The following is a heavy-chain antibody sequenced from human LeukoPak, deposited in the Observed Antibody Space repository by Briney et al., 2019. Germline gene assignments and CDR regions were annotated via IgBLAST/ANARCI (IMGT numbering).Heavy chain of an antibody. CDR1: GGSITNYY. CDR2: IYHSGST. J-gene: IGHJ4*02. D-gene: IGHD6-6*01. Sequence: PSETLSLTCTVSGGSITNYYWSWIRQPPGKGLECIGFIYHSGSTNYNPSLKSRVTMSVDKSKNQCSLRLSSVTAADTAIYFCARSTQDSSTSFDYWGQGTLVTVSS. CDR3: ARSTQDSSTSFDY. V-gene: IGHV4-59*01.